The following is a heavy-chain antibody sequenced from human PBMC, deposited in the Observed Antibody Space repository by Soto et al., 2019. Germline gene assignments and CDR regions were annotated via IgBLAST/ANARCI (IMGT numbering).Heavy chain of an antibody. J-gene: IGHJ4*02. CDR2: ISAKNGNT. CDR1: GYNLSTYT. D-gene: IGHD3-22*01. V-gene: IGHV1-18*04. CDR3: ASGYFDHFFDF. Sequence: QVHLVQSGGEVKKPGASVIVSCKTSGYNLSTYTINWVRQAPGPGLELIGWISAKNGNTDYPRKFHGRVTVTMDTSTTTSYMEVRNLRSDDTAVYYCASGYFDHFFDFWGQGTLVTVSS.